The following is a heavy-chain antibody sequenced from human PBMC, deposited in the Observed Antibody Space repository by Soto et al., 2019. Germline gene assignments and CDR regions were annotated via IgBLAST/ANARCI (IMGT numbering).Heavy chain of an antibody. CDR1: GFSLSTGRMG. J-gene: IGHJ6*02. CDR3: VRMNADSYQFYYAMDV. Sequence: SGPTLVNPTETLTLTCTVSGFSLSTGRMGVSWIRQPHGKALEWLAHIFSDTERSYSTYMQGRLTISKDPSGSQVVLSMTNLDPVDTGTYYCVRMNADSYQFYYAMDVWGQGTTVTVSS. D-gene: IGHD1-1*01. CDR2: IFSDTER. V-gene: IGHV2-26*01.